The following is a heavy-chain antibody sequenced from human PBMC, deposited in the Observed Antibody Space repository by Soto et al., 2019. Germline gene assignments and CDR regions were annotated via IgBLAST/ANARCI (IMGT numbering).Heavy chain of an antibody. CDR3: ARIGYHFAMDV. CDR1: GFSLSTSGMR. Sequence: SGPTLVNPTQTLTLTCTSSGFSLSTSGMRVSWIRQPPGKALEWLAHIDWDDDKFYNTSLKTRLTISKDTSKNQVVLTMTNMDPVDTATYYCARIGYHFAMDVWGQGTTVTVSS. V-gene: IGHV2-70*04. CDR2: IDWDDDK. J-gene: IGHJ6*02.